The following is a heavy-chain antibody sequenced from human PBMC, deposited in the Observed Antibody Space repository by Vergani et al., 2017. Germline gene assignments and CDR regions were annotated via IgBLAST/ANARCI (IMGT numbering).Heavy chain of an antibody. CDR2: IRGKAYGGTT. J-gene: IGHJ6*02. CDR3: TRNNIVATIEDGMDV. V-gene: IGHV3-49*04. D-gene: IGHD5-12*01. CDR1: GFTFGDYT. Sequence: EVQLVESGGGLVQPGRSLRLSCTASGFTFGDYTMSWVRQAPGKGLEWVGFIRGKAYGGTTEYAASVKGRFTISRDDSKSIAYLQMNRLKTEDTAVYYCTRNNIVATIEDGMDVWGQGTTVTVSS.